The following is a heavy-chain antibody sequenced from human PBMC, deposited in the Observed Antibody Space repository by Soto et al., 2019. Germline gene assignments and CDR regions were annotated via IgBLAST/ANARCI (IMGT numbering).Heavy chain of an antibody. J-gene: IGHJ5*02. D-gene: IGHD3-10*01. Sequence: PSETLSLTCTVSGGSISSSSYYWGWIRQPPGKGLEWIGSIYYSGSTYYNPSLKSRVTISVDTSKNQFSLKLSSVTAADTAVYYCARETNSEITMVRGVPPRGEHWFDPWGQGTLVTVSS. CDR2: IYYSGST. V-gene: IGHV4-39*07. CDR1: GGSISSSSYY. CDR3: ARETNSEITMVRGVPPRGEHWFDP.